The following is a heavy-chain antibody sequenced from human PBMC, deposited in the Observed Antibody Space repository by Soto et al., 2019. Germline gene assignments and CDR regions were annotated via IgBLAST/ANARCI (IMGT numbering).Heavy chain of an antibody. Sequence: QVQLMQSGAEVKKPGSSVKVSCKASGGTFSSYAISWVRQAPGQGLEWMGGIIPIFGTANYAQKFQGRVTITADESTSTAYMELSSLRSEDTAVYYCARAGYSYGYVLKDYYYYGMDVRGQGTTVTVSS. V-gene: IGHV1-69*01. CDR3: ARAGYSYGYVLKDYYYYGMDV. D-gene: IGHD5-18*01. CDR1: GGTFSSYA. CDR2: IIPIFGTA. J-gene: IGHJ6*02.